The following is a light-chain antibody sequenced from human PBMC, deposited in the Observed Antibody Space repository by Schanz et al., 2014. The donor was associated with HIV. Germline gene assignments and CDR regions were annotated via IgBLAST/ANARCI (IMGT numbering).Light chain of an antibody. V-gene: IGKV1-5*03. Sequence: IQMTQSPSTVSASVGDRVTITCRASQTIGRWLAWYQQKPGRAPDLLIYQASTLETGVPSRFSGRGSGTQFTLTISGLRPDDFATYYCQQYGSYSYTFGQGTKLEI. CDR2: QAS. J-gene: IGKJ2*01. CDR1: QTIGRW. CDR3: QQYGSYSYT.